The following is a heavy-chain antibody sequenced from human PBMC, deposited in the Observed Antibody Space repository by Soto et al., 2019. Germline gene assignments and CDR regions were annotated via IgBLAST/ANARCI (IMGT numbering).Heavy chain of an antibody. CDR2: ISSAGRTT. CDR1: GFTFSNYD. CDR3: YDLWWEQ. D-gene: IGHD3-3*01. V-gene: IGHV3-30-3*01. Sequence: QVQLVESGGGVVQPGRSLRLSCAASGFTFSNYDMHWVRQAPGKGLEWVAVISSAGRTTYYADSVKGRFTLSRDNSKNTLYLQMNNLRVDDTAVYYCYDLWWEQWGQGTLVTVSS. J-gene: IGHJ4*02.